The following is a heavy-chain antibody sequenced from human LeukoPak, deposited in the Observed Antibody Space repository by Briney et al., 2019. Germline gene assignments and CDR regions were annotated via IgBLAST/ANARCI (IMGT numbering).Heavy chain of an antibody. J-gene: IGHJ4*02. V-gene: IGHV1-46*01. Sequence: ASVKVSCKASGYTFTSYYMHWVRQAPGQGLEWMGIINPSGGSTSYAQKFQGRVTMTRDTSTSTVYMELRSLRSDDTAVYYCARGMYYYDSSGSNDYWGQGTLVTVSS. D-gene: IGHD3-22*01. CDR3: ARGMYYYDSSGSNDY. CDR1: GYTFTSYY. CDR2: INPSGGST.